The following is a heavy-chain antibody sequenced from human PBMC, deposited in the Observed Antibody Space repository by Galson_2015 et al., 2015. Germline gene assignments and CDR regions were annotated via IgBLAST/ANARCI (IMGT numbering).Heavy chain of an antibody. CDR1: GFTFSSYG. Sequence: SLRLSCAASGFTFSSYGMHWVRQAPGKGLEWVAVISYDGSNKYYADSVKGRFTISRDNSKNTLYLQMNGLRAEDTAVYYCAKDLAAHYYDSSGYYYYYGMDVWGQGTTVTVSS. J-gene: IGHJ6*02. D-gene: IGHD3-22*01. V-gene: IGHV3-30*18. CDR2: ISYDGSNK. CDR3: AKDLAAHYYDSSGYYYYYGMDV.